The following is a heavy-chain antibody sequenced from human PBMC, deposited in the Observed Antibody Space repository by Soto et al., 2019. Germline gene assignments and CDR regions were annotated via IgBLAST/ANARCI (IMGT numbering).Heavy chain of an antibody. CDR3: ARAPISP. Sequence: PGGSLRLSCAASGFSISTYWMTWVRQAPGKGLEWVANIKQDGSEKYYVDSVKGRFTISRDNAKNSLYLQMNSLRAEDTAVYYCARAPISPWGQGTLVTVSS. CDR2: IKQDGSEK. CDR1: GFSISTYW. J-gene: IGHJ5*02. V-gene: IGHV3-7*03.